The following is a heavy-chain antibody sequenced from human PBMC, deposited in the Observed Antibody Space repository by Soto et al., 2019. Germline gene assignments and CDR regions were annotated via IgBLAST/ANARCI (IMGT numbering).Heavy chain of an antibody. CDR3: ARSVAVPGAHIDY. J-gene: IGHJ4*02. V-gene: IGHV4-59*01. CDR1: GGSISGSY. D-gene: IGHD6-19*01. CDR2: VYYTGST. Sequence: SETLSLTCSVSGGSISGSYWSWIRQSPGKGLEWLGYVYYTGSTNYSPTLRSRVSISVDTSKNEFSLRLSSVTAADTAVYFCARSVAVPGAHIDYWGQGTQVTVSS.